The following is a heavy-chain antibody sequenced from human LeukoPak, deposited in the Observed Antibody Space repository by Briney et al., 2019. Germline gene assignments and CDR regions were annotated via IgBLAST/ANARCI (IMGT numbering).Heavy chain of an antibody. D-gene: IGHD5-18*01. Sequence: PGGSLRLSCAASGFTFSSYSMNWVRQAPGKGLEWVSSISSSSSYIYYADSVKGRFTISRDNAKNSLYLQMNSLRAEDTAVYYCAKTPDGANSYGYSHYFDYWGQGTLVTVSS. CDR1: GFTFSSYS. CDR3: AKTPDGANSYGYSHYFDY. V-gene: IGHV3-21*01. CDR2: ISSSSSYI. J-gene: IGHJ4*02.